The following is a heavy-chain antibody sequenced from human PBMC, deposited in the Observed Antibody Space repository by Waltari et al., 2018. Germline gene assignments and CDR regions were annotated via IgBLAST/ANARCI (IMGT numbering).Heavy chain of an antibody. CDR2: ISGINCYT. D-gene: IGHD5-18*01. Sequence: EVQLLESGGGLVQPGGSLRLSCAASGFTFSGYAMSWVRQAPGKGLGWVSGISGINCYTYYADSVKGRFTISRDNSKNTLYLQMNSLRAEDTAVYYCAKDEGSWIQVWLSWGQGTLVTVSS. V-gene: IGHV3-23*01. J-gene: IGHJ5*02. CDR3: AKDEGSWIQVWLS. CDR1: GFTFSGYA.